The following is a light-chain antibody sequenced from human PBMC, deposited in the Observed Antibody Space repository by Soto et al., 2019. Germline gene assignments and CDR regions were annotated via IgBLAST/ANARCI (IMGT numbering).Light chain of an antibody. V-gene: IGLV2-8*01. CDR3: SSYAASTYV. CDR2: EVS. Sequence: LTQRRAATGSPSRSSTIPYTGTSSDNGGYNYVSWYQQHPGKAPKLIIYEVSKRPSGVPDRFSGSKSGNTASLTVFCLHTEDEADYYCSSYAASTYVLGTGTKVPVL. CDR1: SSDNGGYNY. J-gene: IGLJ1*01.